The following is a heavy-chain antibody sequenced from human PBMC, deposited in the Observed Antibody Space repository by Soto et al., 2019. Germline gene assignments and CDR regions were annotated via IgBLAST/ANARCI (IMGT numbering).Heavy chain of an antibody. Sequence: QLQLQESGPGLVKPSETLSLTCTVSGGSISSSSYYWGWIRQPPGKGLEWIGSIYYSGSTYYNPSLKSRVTISVDTSKNQFSLKLSSVTAADTAVYYCASFQGRLTIFGVVIKDGMDVWGQGTTVTVSS. V-gene: IGHV4-39*01. J-gene: IGHJ6*02. CDR2: IYYSGST. D-gene: IGHD3-3*01. CDR3: ASFQGRLTIFGVVIKDGMDV. CDR1: GGSISSSSYY.